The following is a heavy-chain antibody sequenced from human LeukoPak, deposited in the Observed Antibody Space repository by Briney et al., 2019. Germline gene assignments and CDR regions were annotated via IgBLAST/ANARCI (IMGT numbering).Heavy chain of an antibody. Sequence: PGGSLRLSCAASGFTFDDFGMNWVRQAPGKGLEWVSGINWNGGRTGYADSVKGRFIISRDNAKNSLYLQMNSLRAEDTALYYCARETTVTTFWFDPWGQGTLVTVSS. D-gene: IGHD4-17*01. CDR2: INWNGGRT. CDR1: GFTFDDFG. J-gene: IGHJ5*02. CDR3: ARETTVTTFWFDP. V-gene: IGHV3-20*04.